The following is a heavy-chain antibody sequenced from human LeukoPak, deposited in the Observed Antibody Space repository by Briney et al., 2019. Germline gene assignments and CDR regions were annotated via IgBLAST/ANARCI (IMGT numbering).Heavy chain of an antibody. V-gene: IGHV3-48*03. CDR3: ARANYDAFDI. CDR2: ISSSGSTI. Sequence: PGGSLRLSCAASGFTFSSYEMNWVRQAPGKGLEWVSYISSSGSTIYYADSVKGRFTISRDNAKNSLYLHMNSLRAEDTAVYYCARANYDAFDIWGQGTMVTVSS. J-gene: IGHJ3*02. D-gene: IGHD5-24*01. CDR1: GFTFSSYE.